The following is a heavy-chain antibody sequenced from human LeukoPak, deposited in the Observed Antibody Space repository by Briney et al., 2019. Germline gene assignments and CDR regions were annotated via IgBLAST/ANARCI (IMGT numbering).Heavy chain of an antibody. CDR2: IYYSGST. V-gene: IGHV4-59*05. Sequence: PSETLSLTCTVSGGSISSYYWSWIRQPPGKGLEWIGSIYYSGSTYYNPSLKSRVTISVDTSKNQFSLKLSSVTAADTAVYYCLREYFDLWGRGTLVTVSS. J-gene: IGHJ2*01. CDR1: GGSISSYY. CDR3: LREYFDL. D-gene: IGHD5-24*01.